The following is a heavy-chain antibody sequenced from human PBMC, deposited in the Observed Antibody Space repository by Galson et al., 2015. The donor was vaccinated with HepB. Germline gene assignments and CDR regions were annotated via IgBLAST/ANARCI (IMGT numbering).Heavy chain of an antibody. J-gene: IGHJ4*02. CDR1: GYTFTSYA. CDR2: INAGNGNT. V-gene: IGHV1-3*01. CDR3: ARDDGNPRIAVAGPDY. D-gene: IGHD6-19*01. Sequence: SVKVSCKASGYTFTSYAMHWVRQAPGQRLEWMGWINAGNGNTKYSQKFQGRVTITRDTSASTAYMELSSLRSEDTAVYYCARDDGNPRIAVAGPDYWGQGTLVTVSS.